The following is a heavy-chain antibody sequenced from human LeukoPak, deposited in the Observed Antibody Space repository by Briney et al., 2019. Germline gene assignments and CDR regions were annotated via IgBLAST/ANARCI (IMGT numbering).Heavy chain of an antibody. V-gene: IGHV3-30*03. D-gene: IGHD1-7*01. J-gene: IGHJ4*02. Sequence: PGGSLRLSCAASGFTFSSYGMHWVRQAPGKGLEWVAVISYDGSNKYYADSVKGRFTISRDNSKNTLYLQMNSLRAEDTAVYYCARDKEVRELDYWGQGTLVTVSS. CDR2: ISYDGSNK. CDR3: ARDKEVRELDY. CDR1: GFTFSSYG.